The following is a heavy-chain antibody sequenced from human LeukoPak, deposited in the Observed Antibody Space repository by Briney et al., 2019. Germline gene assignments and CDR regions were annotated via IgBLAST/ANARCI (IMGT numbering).Heavy chain of an antibody. CDR3: ATPVDYGGNYYFDY. CDR2: IYPNSGGT. D-gene: IGHD4-23*01. CDR1: GYTFTGYY. Sequence: ASVKVSCKASGYTFTGYYMHWVRQAPGQGLEWMGWIYPNSGGTNYAQKFQGRVTMTRDMSTSTVYMELSSLRSEDTAVYYCATPVDYGGNYYFDYWGQGTLVTVSS. J-gene: IGHJ4*02. V-gene: IGHV1-2*02.